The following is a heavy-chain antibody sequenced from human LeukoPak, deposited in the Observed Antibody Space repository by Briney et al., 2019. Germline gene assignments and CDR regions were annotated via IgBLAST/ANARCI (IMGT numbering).Heavy chain of an antibody. CDR1: GYSFTSYW. Sequence: GGSLKISCKGSGYSFTSYWIGWGRQMPGKGLEGMGIIYPGDSDTRYSPSFQGQVTISADKSISTAYLQWSSLKASDTAMYYCARSTQRYNWNGFDYWGQGTLVTVSS. CDR3: ARSTQRYNWNGFDY. J-gene: IGHJ4*02. D-gene: IGHD1-20*01. V-gene: IGHV5-51*01. CDR2: IYPGDSDT.